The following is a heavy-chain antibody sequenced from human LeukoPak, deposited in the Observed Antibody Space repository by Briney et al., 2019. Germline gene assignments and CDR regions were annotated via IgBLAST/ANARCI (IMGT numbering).Heavy chain of an antibody. CDR2: INHSGST. CDR3: ARLRLHSNMDV. Sequence: SETLSLTCAVYGGSFSGYYWSWIRQPPGKGLEWIGEINHSGSTNYNPSLKSRVTISVDTSKNQFSLKLSSVTAADTAVYYCARLRLHSNMDVWGKGTTVTVSS. CDR1: GGSFSGYY. J-gene: IGHJ6*03. V-gene: IGHV4-34*01.